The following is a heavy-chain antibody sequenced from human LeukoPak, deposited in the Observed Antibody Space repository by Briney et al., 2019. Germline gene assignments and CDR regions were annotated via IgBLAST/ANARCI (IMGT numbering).Heavy chain of an antibody. J-gene: IGHJ4*02. D-gene: IGHD6-13*01. CDR1: GGSISTYY. CDR2: IYYTGTT. CDR3: AREEYSSDWYGHDS. V-gene: IGHV4-39*07. Sequence: SETLSLTCTVSGGSISTYYWAWIRQPPGRGLEWIGSIYYTGTTFDNPSLKSRVTLSVDTSKNQFSLRLTSVTAADTAFYYCAREEYSSDWYGHDSWGQGTLVTVSS.